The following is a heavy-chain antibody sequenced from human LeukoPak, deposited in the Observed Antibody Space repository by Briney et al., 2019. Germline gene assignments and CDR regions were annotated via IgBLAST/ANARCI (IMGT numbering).Heavy chain of an antibody. J-gene: IGHJ4*02. CDR2: IYPGDSDT. CDR1: GYSFTSYW. V-gene: IGHV5-51*01. D-gene: IGHD2-2*01. CDR3: ARLGCSSTSCYHYFDY. Sequence: GESLKISCKGFGYSFTSYWIGWVRQMPGKGLEWMGIIYPGDSDTRYSPSFQGQVTISADKSISTAYLQWSSLKASDTAMYYCARLGCSSTSCYHYFDYWGQGTLVTVSS.